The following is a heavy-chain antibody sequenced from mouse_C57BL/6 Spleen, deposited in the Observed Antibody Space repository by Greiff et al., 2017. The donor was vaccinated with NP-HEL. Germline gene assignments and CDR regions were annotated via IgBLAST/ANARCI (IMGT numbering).Heavy chain of an antibody. Sequence: QVHVKQSGAELVRPGASVTLSCKASGYTFTDYEMHWVKQTPVHGLEWIGAIDPETGGTAYNQKFKGKAILTADKSSSTAYMELRSLTSEDPAVYYCTRELGRMYYFDYWGQGTTLTVSS. CDR3: TRELGRMYYFDY. V-gene: IGHV1-15*01. D-gene: IGHD4-1*01. CDR1: GYTFTDYE. CDR2: IDPETGGT. J-gene: IGHJ2*01.